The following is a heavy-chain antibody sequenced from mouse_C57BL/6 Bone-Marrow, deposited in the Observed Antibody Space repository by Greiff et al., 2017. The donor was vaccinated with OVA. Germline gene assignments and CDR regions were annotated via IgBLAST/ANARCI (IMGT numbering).Heavy chain of an antibody. V-gene: IGHV5-17*01. CDR1: GFTFSDYG. J-gene: IGHJ1*03. CDR2: ISSGSSTI. D-gene: IGHD2-2*01. Sequence: DVKLVESGGGLVKPGGSLKLSCAASGFTFSDYGMHWVRQAPEKGLEWVAYISSGSSTIYYADTVKGRFTISRDNAKNTLFLQMTSLRSEDTAMDYCARYYYGYDAYFDVWGTGTTVTVSS. CDR3: ARYYYGYDAYFDV.